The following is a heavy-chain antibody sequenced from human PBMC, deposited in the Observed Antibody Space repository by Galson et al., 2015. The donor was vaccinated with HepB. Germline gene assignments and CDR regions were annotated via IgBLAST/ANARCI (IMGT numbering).Heavy chain of an antibody. CDR1: GSSISTAYW. Sequence: ETLSLTCAVSGSSISTAYWWSWVRQPPGKGLEWIGDIYHSGRTNYNPSLRNRLTISVDKSKNQFSLKLTSVTAADTAVYYCARESTNTRGFDPWGQGTLVTVSS. CDR2: IYHSGRT. J-gene: IGHJ5*02. CDR3: ARESTNTRGFDP. V-gene: IGHV4-4*02. D-gene: IGHD5-24*01.